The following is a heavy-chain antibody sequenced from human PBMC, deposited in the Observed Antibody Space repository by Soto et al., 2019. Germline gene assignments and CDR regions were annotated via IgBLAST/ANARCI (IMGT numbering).Heavy chain of an antibody. D-gene: IGHD5-12*01. CDR1: GITYTTYA. CDR2: INTGNGNT. J-gene: IGHJ5*02. Sequence: QVQGVQSGAEVKKPGASVKVSCKASGITYTTYAIHWVRQAPGQGLEWMGWINTGNGNTRYSQRFQGRVTLTTDTSARTAYMDLSSLTSEDTAVYYCARAISGYVTWGQGTLITVSS. V-gene: IGHV1-3*04. CDR3: ARAISGYVT.